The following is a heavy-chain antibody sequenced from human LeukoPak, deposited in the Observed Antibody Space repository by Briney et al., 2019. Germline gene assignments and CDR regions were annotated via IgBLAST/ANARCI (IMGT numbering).Heavy chain of an antibody. V-gene: IGHV4-39*07. CDR1: GGSISSSSYY. J-gene: IGHJ4*02. CDR2: IYYSGST. CDR3: ARGEIVGSYGYYFDY. D-gene: IGHD3-16*02. Sequence: PSETLSLTCTVSGGSISSSSYYWGWIRQPPGKGLEWIGSIYYSGSTNYNPSLKSRVTVSVDTSRNQFSLKLSSVTAADTAVYYCARGEIVGSYGYYFDYWGQGTLVTVSS.